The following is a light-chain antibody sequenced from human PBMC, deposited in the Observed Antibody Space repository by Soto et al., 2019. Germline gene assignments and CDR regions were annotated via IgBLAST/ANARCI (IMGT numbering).Light chain of an antibody. Sequence: DIQMTQSPSSVSASVGDRVTISCRASQCIYTWLAWYQQKPGKAPNLLIYTASSLQSGVPSRFSGTGSGTEFTLTINSLQPEDFATYYCQQAASFPITFGQGTRLEIK. CDR2: TAS. CDR1: QCIYTW. CDR3: QQAASFPIT. J-gene: IGKJ5*01. V-gene: IGKV1-12*01.